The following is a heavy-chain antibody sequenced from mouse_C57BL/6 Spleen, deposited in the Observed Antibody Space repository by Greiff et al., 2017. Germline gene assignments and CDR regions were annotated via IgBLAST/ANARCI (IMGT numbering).Heavy chain of an antibody. Sequence: QVQLQQSGAELMKPGASVKLSCKATGYTFTGYWLEWVKQRPGHGLEWIGEILPGSGSTNYNEKFKGKATFTADTSSNTAYMQLSSLTTEDSAIXYCASRGYDYDWYFDVWGTGTTVTVSS. CDR2: ILPGSGST. V-gene: IGHV1-9*01. CDR1: GYTFTGYW. J-gene: IGHJ1*03. CDR3: ASRGYDYDWYFDV. D-gene: IGHD2-4*01.